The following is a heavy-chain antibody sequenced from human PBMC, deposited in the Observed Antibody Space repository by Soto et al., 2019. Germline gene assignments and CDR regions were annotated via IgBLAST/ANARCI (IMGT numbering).Heavy chain of an antibody. CDR1: GGTFSSYT. J-gene: IGHJ3*02. CDR2: IIPILGIA. Sequence: QVQLVQSGAEVKKPGSSVKVSCKASGGTFSSYTISWVRQAPGQGLEWMRRIIPILGIANYAQKFQGRVTITADKSTSTAYMELSSLRSEDTAVYYCARGTAVAYAFDIWGQGTMVTVSS. CDR3: ARGTAVAYAFDI. V-gene: IGHV1-69*02. D-gene: IGHD6-19*01.